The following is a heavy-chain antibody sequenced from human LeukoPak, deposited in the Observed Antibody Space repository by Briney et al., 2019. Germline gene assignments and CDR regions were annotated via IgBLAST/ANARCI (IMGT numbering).Heavy chain of an antibody. CDR2: ISASGGNT. CDR3: GREVHAYDSSGYYYLQNTDF. Sequence: GGSLRLSCAASGFTFSGSAMSCVRQAPGKGLEWVSPISASGGNTYYADSVKGRFTLSRDNSNNTLYTKMTSLRADDTAVYYCGREVHAYDSSGYYYLQNTDFWGQGTLVTVSS. CDR1: GFTFSGSA. V-gene: IGHV3-23*01. J-gene: IGHJ4*02. D-gene: IGHD3-22*01.